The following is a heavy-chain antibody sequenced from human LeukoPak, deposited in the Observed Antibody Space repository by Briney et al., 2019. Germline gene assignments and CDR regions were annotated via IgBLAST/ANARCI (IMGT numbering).Heavy chain of an antibody. J-gene: IGHJ4*02. V-gene: IGHV3-30-3*02. Sequence: GSLRLSCAASGFSLSSYAMHWVRQAPGKGVEWVAIISYDGTKEYYGDSVKGRFTISRDNSKNTVYLQMNSLRAEDTAVYYCAKNRFNRSGWYFGYWGQGTLVTVSS. CDR1: GFSLSSYA. CDR3: AKNRFNRSGWYFGY. D-gene: IGHD6-19*01. CDR2: ISYDGTKE.